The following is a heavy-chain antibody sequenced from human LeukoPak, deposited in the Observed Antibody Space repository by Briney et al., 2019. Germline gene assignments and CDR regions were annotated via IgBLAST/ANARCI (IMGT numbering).Heavy chain of an antibody. CDR2: IYTSGST. D-gene: IGHD6-13*01. V-gene: IGHV4-4*07. J-gene: IGHJ2*01. CDR3: ARDHSSGWYNGYFDL. Sequence: SETLSLTCTVSGGSISSYYWSWIRQPAGKGLEWIGRIYTSGSTSYNPSLKSRVTMSVDTSKNQFSLKLSSVTAADTAVYYCARDHSSGWYNGYFDLWGRGTLVTVSS. CDR1: GGSISSYY.